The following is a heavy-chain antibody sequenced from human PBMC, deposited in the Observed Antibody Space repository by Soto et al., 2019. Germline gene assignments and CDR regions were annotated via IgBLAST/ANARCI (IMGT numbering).Heavy chain of an antibody. J-gene: IGHJ5*02. CDR1: GYTFTSYG. Sequence: ASVKVSCKASGYTFTSYGISWVRQAPGQGLEWMGWIGAYNGNTNYAQRLQGRVTMTTDTSTSTAYMELRSLRSDDTAVYYCARVLGYCSSTTCYKGGVFNWFDPWGQGTLVTVSS. CDR2: IGAYNGNT. D-gene: IGHD2-2*02. CDR3: ARVLGYCSSTTCYKGGVFNWFDP. V-gene: IGHV1-18*01.